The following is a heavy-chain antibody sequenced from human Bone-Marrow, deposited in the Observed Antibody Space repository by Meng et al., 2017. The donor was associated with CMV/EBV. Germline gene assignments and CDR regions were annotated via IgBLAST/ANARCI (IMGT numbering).Heavy chain of an antibody. Sequence: SVKVSCKASGYTFTSYGISWVRQAPGQGLEWMGGIIPIFGTANYAQKLQGRVTITTDECTSTAYMELSSLRSEDTAVYYCARGGSLDAFDIWGQGTMVTVSS. CDR3: ARGGSLDAFDI. D-gene: IGHD1-26*01. J-gene: IGHJ3*02. V-gene: IGHV1-69*05. CDR2: IIPIFGTA. CDR1: GYTFTSYG.